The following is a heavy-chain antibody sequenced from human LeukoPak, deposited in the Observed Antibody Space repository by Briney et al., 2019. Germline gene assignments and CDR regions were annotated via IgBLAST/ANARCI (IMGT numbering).Heavy chain of an antibody. CDR3: ASLRKRGGAFDL. V-gene: IGHV4-34*01. Sequence: SETLSLTCGVSGGSFSGYYWNWIRQPPGKGLEWIGEINHSGSTNYNPSLKSRVTISVDTSQKQFSLRLRSVTAADTAVYYCASLRKRGGAFDLWGQGKVVTVSS. J-gene: IGHJ3*01. CDR1: GGSFSGYY. CDR2: INHSGST.